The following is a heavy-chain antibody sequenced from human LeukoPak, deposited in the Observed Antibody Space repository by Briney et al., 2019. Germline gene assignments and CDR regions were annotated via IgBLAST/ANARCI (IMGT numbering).Heavy chain of an antibody. CDR1: GLTLSPYL. V-gene: IGHV3-74*01. CDR2: ISTDGTVT. Sequence: PGGSLRLSCEDSGLTLSPYLMHWVRQAPGKGLEWVSHISTDGTVTTYADSVKGRFTISRDNAKSTLYLQMNSLRAEDTAVYYCVRDSNLSFAYWGQGSLVTVSS. CDR3: VRDSNLSFAY. D-gene: IGHD2/OR15-2a*01. J-gene: IGHJ4*02.